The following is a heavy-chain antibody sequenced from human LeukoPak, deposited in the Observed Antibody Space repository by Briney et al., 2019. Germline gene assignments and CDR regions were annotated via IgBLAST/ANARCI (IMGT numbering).Heavy chain of an antibody. V-gene: IGHV3-7*05. CDR3: ARDRDPGIRGYSGYGAYHYGLDV. J-gene: IGHJ6*02. Sequence: GGSLRLPCEASEFIFRRYWMTWVRQAPGKGLEWVASTNQDGSENYYVDSVKGRFTISRDNAKNSLYLQMNSLRAEDTAVYYCARDRDPGIRGYSGYGAYHYGLDVWGQGTTVSVSS. CDR1: EFIFRRYW. D-gene: IGHD5-12*01. CDR2: TNQDGSEN.